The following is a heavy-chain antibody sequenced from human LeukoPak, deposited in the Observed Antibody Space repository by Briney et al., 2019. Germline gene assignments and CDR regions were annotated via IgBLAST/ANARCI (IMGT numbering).Heavy chain of an antibody. CDR3: ARVLLYSGFDP. V-gene: IGHV4-34*01. CDR1: GGSFSGYY. D-gene: IGHD2-8*01. CDR2: INHSGST. Sequence: SETLSLTCAVYGGSFSGYYWSWMRQPPGKGLEWIGEINHSGSTNYNPSLKSRVTISVDTSKNQFSLKLSSVTAADTAVYYCARVLLYSGFDPWGQGTLVTVSS. J-gene: IGHJ5*02.